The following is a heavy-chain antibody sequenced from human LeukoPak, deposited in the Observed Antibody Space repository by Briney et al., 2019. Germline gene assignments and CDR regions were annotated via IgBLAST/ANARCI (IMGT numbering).Heavy chain of an antibody. CDR1: GYTFTSYV. D-gene: IGHD6-13*01. J-gene: IGHJ1*01. CDR2: MNPNSGNT. Sequence: ASVKVSCKASGYTFTSYVINWVRQATGQGLEWMGWMNPNSGNTGYAQKFQGRVTMTRNTSISTAYMELSSLRSEDTAVYYCARVSSSSWPEYFQHWGQGTLVTVSS. CDR3: ARVSSSSWPEYFQH. V-gene: IGHV1-8*01.